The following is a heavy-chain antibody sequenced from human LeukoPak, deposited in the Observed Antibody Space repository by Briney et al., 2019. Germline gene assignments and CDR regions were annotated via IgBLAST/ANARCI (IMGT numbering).Heavy chain of an antibody. CDR1: GFTFGSYW. CDR2: NQNP. CDR3: VTYFVNGGGRGH. V-gene: IGHV4-59*01. Sequence: GSLRLSCAASGFTFGSYWMHWVRQAPGKGLEWIGHNQNPSYNPSLKSRVVISIHTSRNQFSLTLNTVTAADTATYFCVTYFVNGGGRGHWGPGALVTVSS. D-gene: IGHD3-9*01. J-gene: IGHJ4*02.